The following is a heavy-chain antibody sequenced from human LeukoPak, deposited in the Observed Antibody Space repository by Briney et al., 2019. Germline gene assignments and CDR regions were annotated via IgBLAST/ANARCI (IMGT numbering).Heavy chain of an antibody. V-gene: IGHV3-23*01. CDR1: GFTFSTYT. J-gene: IGHJ4*02. D-gene: IGHD1-14*01. CDR2: IYGNGGGT. CDR3: AKDKVPDSRWNIDY. Sequence: GGSLRLSCAASGFTFSTYTMNWVRQTTGKGLEWVSGIYGNGGGTFYADSVGGRFTISRDNPRNILYLQMNSLRAEDTAIYYCAKDKVPDSRWNIDYWGRGTLVTV.